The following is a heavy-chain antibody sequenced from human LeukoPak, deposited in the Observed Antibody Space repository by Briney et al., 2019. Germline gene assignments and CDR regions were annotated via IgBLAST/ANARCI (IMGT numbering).Heavy chain of an antibody. CDR3: AREGSTSGTNWFDP. CDR2: IYHSGST. Sequence: SETLSLTCAVSDYSITSDCYWGWIRQPPGKGLEWIGSIYHSGSTYYNPSLKSRVTISVDTSKNQFSLKLTSVTAADTAVYYCAREGSTSGTNWFDPWGQGTLVTVSS. J-gene: IGHJ5*02. CDR1: DYSITSDCY. D-gene: IGHD3-10*01. V-gene: IGHV4-38-2*02.